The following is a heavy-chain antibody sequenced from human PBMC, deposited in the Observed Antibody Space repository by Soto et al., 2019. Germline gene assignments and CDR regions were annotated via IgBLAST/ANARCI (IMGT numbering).Heavy chain of an antibody. CDR1: GGSNTRSNW. V-gene: IGHV4-4*02. J-gene: IGHJ4*02. CDR3: ARNRYGGYDFDY. CDR2: VSHSGST. D-gene: IGHD5-12*01. Sequence: SEALSLTCALPGGSNTRSNWWSYVRKPPGKGLEWIGEVSHSGSTNYIPSLKSRVTISVDKSSNQFSLRLSSVTAADTAVYYCARNRYGGYDFDYWGQGTLVTVSS.